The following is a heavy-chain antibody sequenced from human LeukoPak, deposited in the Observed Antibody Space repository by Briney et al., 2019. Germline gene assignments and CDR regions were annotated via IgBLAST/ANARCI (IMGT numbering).Heavy chain of an antibody. CDR2: INHSGNT. Sequence: PSETLSLTCAVYGGSFSGYYWSWIRQPPGKGLEWIGEINHSGNTKYNPSLKSRVTISVDTSKNQFSLKLNSVTAADTAVYYCASRGGYRFRVTDYYYYYMDVWGNGTTVTVSS. V-gene: IGHV4-34*01. CDR1: GGSFSGYY. D-gene: IGHD5-12*01. CDR3: ASRGGYRFRVTDYYYYYMDV. J-gene: IGHJ6*03.